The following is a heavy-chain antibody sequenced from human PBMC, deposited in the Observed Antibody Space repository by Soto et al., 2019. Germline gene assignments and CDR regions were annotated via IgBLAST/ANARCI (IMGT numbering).Heavy chain of an antibody. D-gene: IGHD5-18*01. CDR1: GFTFSDYY. Sequence: GGSLRLSCAASGFTFSDYYMSWIRQAPGKGLEWVSYISSSGSTIYYADSVKGRFTISRDNAKNSLYLQMNSLRAEDTAVYYCARDTVAYSYGYYYYYYMDVWGKGTTVTVSS. V-gene: IGHV3-11*01. CDR3: ARDTVAYSYGYYYYYYMDV. J-gene: IGHJ6*03. CDR2: ISSSGSTI.